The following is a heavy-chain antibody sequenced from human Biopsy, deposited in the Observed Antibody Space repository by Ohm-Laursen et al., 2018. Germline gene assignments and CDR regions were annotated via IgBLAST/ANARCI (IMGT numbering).Heavy chain of an antibody. J-gene: IGHJ4*02. CDR1: GYTFTSHD. Sequence: ASVKVSCKASGYTFTSHDINWVRQATGQGLEWMGWMSPNTGNTVYAQRFQDRVTMTNDTSTGTAYMELTSLTSDDTAVYFCARWETTLGRSLDSWGQGTLVAVSS. CDR3: ARWETTLGRSLDS. CDR2: MSPNTGNT. D-gene: IGHD1-26*01. V-gene: IGHV1-8*01.